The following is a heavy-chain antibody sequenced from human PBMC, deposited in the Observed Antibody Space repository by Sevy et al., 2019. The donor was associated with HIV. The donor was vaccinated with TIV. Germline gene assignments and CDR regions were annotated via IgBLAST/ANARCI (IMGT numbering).Heavy chain of an antibody. V-gene: IGHV3-11*01. D-gene: IGHD2-8*01. Sequence: GGSLRLSCAASGFTFSDYFMSWIRQAPGKGLEWISYISLSGSTIYYADSVKGRFTISRDNAKNSLYLKMNSLRAEDTAVYYCARENRHCTNGICYGYYGMDVWGQGTTVTVSS. J-gene: IGHJ6*02. CDR3: ARENRHCTNGICYGYYGMDV. CDR1: GFTFSDYF. CDR2: ISLSGSTI.